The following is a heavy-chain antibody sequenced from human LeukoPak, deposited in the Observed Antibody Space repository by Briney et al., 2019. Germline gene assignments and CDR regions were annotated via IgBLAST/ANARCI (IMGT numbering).Heavy chain of an antibody. V-gene: IGHV1-69-2*01. CDR3: ATGPRADGSLDY. CDR1: GYTFTGYY. Sequence: RASVKVSCKVSGYTFTGYYMHWVQQAPGKGLEWMGLVDPEDGETIYAEKFQGRVTITADTSTDTAYMELSSLRSEDTAVYYCATGPRADGSLDYWGQGTLVTVSS. J-gene: IGHJ4*02. CDR2: VDPEDGET. D-gene: IGHD1-26*01.